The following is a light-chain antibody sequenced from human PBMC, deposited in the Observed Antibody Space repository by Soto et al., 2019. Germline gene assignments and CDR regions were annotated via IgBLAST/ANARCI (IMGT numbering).Light chain of an antibody. CDR1: QSIRSY. V-gene: IGKV1-39*01. CDR2: AAS. CDR3: QQSYSTPRT. Sequence: DIQMTQSPSSLSASVGDRVTISCRASQSIRSYLNWYQQKPEKAPKLLIYAASSLQSGVPPRFSGSGSGTDFTLIISSLQPEDFATYYCQQSYSTPRTFGGGTKVEIK. J-gene: IGKJ4*02.